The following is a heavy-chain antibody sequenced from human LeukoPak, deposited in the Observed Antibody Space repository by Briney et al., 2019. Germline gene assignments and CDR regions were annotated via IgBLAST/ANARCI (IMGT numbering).Heavy chain of an antibody. V-gene: IGHV3-11*06. CDR3: AGGGPRNYFDY. Sequence: GGSLRLSCAASGFTFSDYYMSWIRQAPGKGLEWVSYISSSSSYTNYADSVKGRFTISRDNAKNSLYLQMNSLRAGDTAVYYCAGGGPRNYFDYWGQGTLVTVSS. CDR2: ISSSSSYT. CDR1: GFTFSDYY. J-gene: IGHJ4*02.